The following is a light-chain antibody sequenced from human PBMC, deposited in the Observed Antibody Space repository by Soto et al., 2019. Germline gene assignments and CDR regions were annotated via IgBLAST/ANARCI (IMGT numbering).Light chain of an antibody. CDR3: SSYASRNNLL. CDR2: EVS. Sequence: QSALTQPPSASGSPGQSVTISCTGTSNDVGGYNYVSWYQQHPGKAPKLMIYEVSKRPSGVPDRFSGSKSGNTASLTVSGLPAEDEADYHCSSYASRNNLLFGGGTKLTVL. V-gene: IGLV2-8*01. J-gene: IGLJ2*01. CDR1: SNDVGGYNY.